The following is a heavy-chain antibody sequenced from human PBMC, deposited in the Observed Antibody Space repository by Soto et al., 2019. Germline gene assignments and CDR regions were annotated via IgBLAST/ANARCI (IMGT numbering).Heavy chain of an antibody. CDR3: ARGRYSYGRIDY. CDR2: ISSSSSYI. V-gene: IGHV3-21*01. Sequence: EVQLVESGGGLVKPGGSLRLSCAASGFTFSSYSMNWVRQAPGKGLEWVSSISSSSSYIYYADSVKGRFTISRDNAKNSLYLQMNSLRAEDTAVYYCARGRYSYGRIDYWGQGTLVTVSS. J-gene: IGHJ4*02. D-gene: IGHD5-18*01. CDR1: GFTFSSYS.